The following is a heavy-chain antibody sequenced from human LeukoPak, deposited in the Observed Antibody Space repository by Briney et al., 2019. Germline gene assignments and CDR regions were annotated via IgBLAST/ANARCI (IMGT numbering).Heavy chain of an antibody. CDR2: ISGSGGST. V-gene: IGHV3-23*01. CDR1: GFTFSSYA. D-gene: IGHD1-26*01. J-gene: IGHJ4*02. Sequence: GGSLRLSCAASGFTFSSYAMSWVRQAPGKGLEWVSAISGSGGSTYCTDSVKGRFIISRDNSKNTLYLQMNSLRAEDTAVYYCAKTGPRSGSLYYFDYWGQGTLVTVSS. CDR3: AKTGPRSGSLYYFDY.